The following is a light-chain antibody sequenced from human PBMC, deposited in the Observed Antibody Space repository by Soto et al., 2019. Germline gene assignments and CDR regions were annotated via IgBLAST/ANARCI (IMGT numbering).Light chain of an antibody. V-gene: IGKV3-11*01. CDR1: QSVRSY. CDR2: DAS. J-gene: IGKJ5*01. CDR3: QQRSNWPPIT. Sequence: EIVLTQSPATLSLSPGERATLSCRASQSVRSYLAWYQQKPGQAPRLLIYDASNRATGIPARFSGSGSGTDFTLTISSQEPEDFAVYYCQQRSNWPPITFGQGTRLEIK.